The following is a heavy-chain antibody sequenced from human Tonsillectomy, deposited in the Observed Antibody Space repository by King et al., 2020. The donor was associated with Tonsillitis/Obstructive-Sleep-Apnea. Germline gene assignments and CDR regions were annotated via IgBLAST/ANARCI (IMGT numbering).Heavy chain of an antibody. V-gene: IGHV3-33*01. D-gene: IGHD3-3*01. Sequence: QLVQSGGGVVQPGRSLRLSCAASGFTFSSYGMYWVRQAPGKGLEWVAVIWNDGSDKYYADSVKGRFTISRDNSKNTLYLQMNSLRAEDTAVYYCARDLDFLSGYYYYYYGMDVWGQGTTVTVSS. CDR3: ARDLDFLSGYYYYYYGMDV. CDR2: IWNDGSDK. J-gene: IGHJ6*02. CDR1: GFTFSSYG.